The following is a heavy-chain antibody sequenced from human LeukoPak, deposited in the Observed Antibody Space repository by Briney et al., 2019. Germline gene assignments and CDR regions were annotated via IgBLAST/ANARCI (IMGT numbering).Heavy chain of an antibody. Sequence: PSETLSLTCAVSGYSISSGYYWGWIRQPPGKGLEWIGSIYHSGSTYYNPSLKSRVTISVDTSKNQFSLKLSSVTAADTAVYYCARGLVLRFLEWLLNYNWFDPWGQGTLVTVSS. CDR2: IYHSGST. V-gene: IGHV4-38-2*01. CDR3: ARGLVLRFLEWLLNYNWFDP. J-gene: IGHJ5*02. CDR1: GYSISSGYY. D-gene: IGHD3-3*01.